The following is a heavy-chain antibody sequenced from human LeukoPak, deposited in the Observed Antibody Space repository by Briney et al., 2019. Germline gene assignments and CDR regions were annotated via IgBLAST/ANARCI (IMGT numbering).Heavy chain of an antibody. CDR3: ARSVPDYTRFDY. V-gene: IGHV3-23*05. CDR2: FKTKYSQV. Sequence: GGSLRLSCVTSGFTFSDYAMNWVRQAPGKGLEWVSTFKTKYSQVYYAESVRGRFTISTDNSEKTVYLQMNSLRVEDTALYYCARSVPDYTRFDYWGQGTLVTVSS. D-gene: IGHD4-11*01. J-gene: IGHJ4*02. CDR1: GFTFSDYA.